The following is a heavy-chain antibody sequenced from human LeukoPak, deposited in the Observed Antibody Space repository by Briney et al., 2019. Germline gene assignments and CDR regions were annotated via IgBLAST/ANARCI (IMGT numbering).Heavy chain of an antibody. D-gene: IGHD6-19*01. CDR3: AAGSGWSSDY. CDR1: GFTSSTYW. CDR2: IQHDGSER. Sequence: PGLSLRLSCAASGFTSSTYWMTWVRQAPGKGLEWVANIQHDGSERNYMESVKGRFTIARDNAKKSLYLQMNNLRADDTAVYYCAAGSGWSSDYWGQGTLVTVSS. J-gene: IGHJ4*02. V-gene: IGHV3-7*03.